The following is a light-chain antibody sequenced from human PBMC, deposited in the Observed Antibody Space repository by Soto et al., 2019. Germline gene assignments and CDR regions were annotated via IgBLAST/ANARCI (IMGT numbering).Light chain of an antibody. Sequence: DIQMAQSPSSLSASVGDRFTITCRASQGIRKDVAWYQQSPGKAPKRLIHGASDLQSGVPARFSGSGSGTEFTLTINNLQPEDFATYFCLQHNTYPLTFGGGTKVDIK. V-gene: IGKV1-17*02. CDR2: GAS. J-gene: IGKJ4*01. CDR3: LQHNTYPLT. CDR1: QGIRKD.